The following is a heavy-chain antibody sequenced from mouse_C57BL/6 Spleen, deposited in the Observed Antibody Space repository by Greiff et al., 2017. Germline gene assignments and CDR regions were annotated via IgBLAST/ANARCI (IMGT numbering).Heavy chain of an antibody. CDR2: IWTGGGT. V-gene: IGHV2-9-1*01. J-gene: IGHJ1*03. D-gene: IGHD1-1*01. CDR1: GFSLTSYA. CDR3: ATNYYGSSDDWYFDV. Sequence: QVQLQQSGPGLVAPSQSLSITCTVSGFSLTSYAISWVRQPPGKGLEWLGVIWTGGGTNYNSALKSRLSISKDNSKSQVFLKMNSLQTDDTARYYCATNYYGSSDDWYFDVWGTGTTVTVSS.